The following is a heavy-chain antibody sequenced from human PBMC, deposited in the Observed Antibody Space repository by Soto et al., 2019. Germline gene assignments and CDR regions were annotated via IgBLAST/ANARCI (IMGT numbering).Heavy chain of an antibody. V-gene: IGHV3-7*01. CDR1: GFTFSSHW. CDR3: ARDHDPIEAVAFDI. J-gene: IGHJ3*02. Sequence: GGSLRLSCVVSGFTFSSHWLNWVRQAPGKGLEWVANINQDGGARYYADSVKGRFTISRDNAMNSLYLQMNSLGVEDTAVSYCARDHDPIEAVAFDISGQEALVTASS. D-gene: IGHD6-19*01. CDR2: INQDGGAR.